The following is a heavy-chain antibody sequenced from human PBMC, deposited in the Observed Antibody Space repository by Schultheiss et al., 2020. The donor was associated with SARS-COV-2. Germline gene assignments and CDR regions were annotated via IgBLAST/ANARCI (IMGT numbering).Heavy chain of an antibody. Sequence: SETLSLTCAVYGGSFSGYYWSWIRQPPGKGLEWIGYIYYSGSTYYNPSLKSRVTISVDTSKNQFSLKLSSVTAADTAVYYCARDQGDYWGQGTLVTVSS. V-gene: IGHV4-59*01. CDR2: IYYSGST. CDR1: GGSFSGYY. CDR3: ARDQGDY. J-gene: IGHJ4*02.